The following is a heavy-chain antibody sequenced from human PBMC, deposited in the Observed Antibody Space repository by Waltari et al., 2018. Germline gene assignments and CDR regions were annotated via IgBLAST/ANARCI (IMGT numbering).Heavy chain of an antibody. CDR2: RSYDGRKE. CDR1: GFTLPGCG. Sequence: VQMVESGGGVVQPGKSRRLSCADSGFTLPGCGLHWVRQAPGKGLEWLAVRSYDGRKEFYAESVKGRFTISRDNSKNTVSLHMSSLGLEDTAIHYCAKSRGRDSVCFDYWGQGALVTVSS. D-gene: IGHD3-10*01. CDR3: AKSRGRDSVCFDY. J-gene: IGHJ4*02. V-gene: IGHV3-30*18.